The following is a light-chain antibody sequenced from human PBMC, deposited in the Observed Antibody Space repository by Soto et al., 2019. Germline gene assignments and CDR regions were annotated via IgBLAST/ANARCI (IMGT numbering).Light chain of an antibody. V-gene: IGKV3-11*01. CDR1: QSVSSN. CDR2: DAS. CDR3: QQRSTWPIT. J-gene: IGKJ5*01. Sequence: EIVMMQSPATLSVSPGEGATLSCVASQSVSSNLAWYQQKPGQAPRLLIDDASDRATGIPARFSGSGSGTDFTLTISSLEAEDFAVYYCQQRSTWPITFGQGTRLEIK.